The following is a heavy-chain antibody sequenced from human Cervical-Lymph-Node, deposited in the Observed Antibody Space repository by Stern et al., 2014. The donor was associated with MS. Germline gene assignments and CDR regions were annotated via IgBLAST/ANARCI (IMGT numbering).Heavy chain of an antibody. CDR2: IKYDGSEL. CDR3: ASHAPYSSGFGY. J-gene: IGHJ4*02. Sequence: EVQLVESGGGLVQPGGSLRLSCVASGFTFSRYWMTWVRQAPGKGLEWVANIKYDGSELLYVDSVKGRFTISRDNAKNSLYLEMNSLRAEDTAVYFCASHAPYSSGFGYWGQGTLVTVSS. CDR1: GFTFSRYW. V-gene: IGHV3-7*01. D-gene: IGHD6-19*01.